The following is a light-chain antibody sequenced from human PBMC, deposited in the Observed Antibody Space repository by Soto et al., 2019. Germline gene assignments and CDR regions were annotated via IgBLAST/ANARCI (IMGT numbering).Light chain of an antibody. CDR2: SNN. Sequence: QSALTQPPSASGTPGQRVTISCSGSSSNIGSNTVNWYQQLPGTAPKLLIYSNNQRPSGVADRFSGPKSGTSASLAISGLQSEDEADYYCAAWDDSLNGVVFGGGTKLTVL. CDR1: SSNIGSNT. CDR3: AAWDDSLNGVV. J-gene: IGLJ2*01. V-gene: IGLV1-44*01.